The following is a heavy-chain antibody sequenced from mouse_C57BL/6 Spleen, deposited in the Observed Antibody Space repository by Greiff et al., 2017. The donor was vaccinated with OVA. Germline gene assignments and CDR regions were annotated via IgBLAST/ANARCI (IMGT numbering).Heavy chain of an antibody. Sequence: VQLKQSGAELVRPGASVKLSCTASGFNIKDYYMHWVKQRPEQGLEWIGRIDPENGDTEYASKFQGKATITADTSSNTAYLQLSSLTYEDTAVYYCTTGSYDYWGQGTTLTVSS. CDR3: TTGSYDY. CDR1: GFNIKDYY. CDR2: IDPENGDT. D-gene: IGHD1-1*02. J-gene: IGHJ2*01. V-gene: IGHV14-4*01.